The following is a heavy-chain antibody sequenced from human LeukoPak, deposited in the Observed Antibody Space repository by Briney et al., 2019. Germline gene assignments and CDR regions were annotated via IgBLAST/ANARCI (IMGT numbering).Heavy chain of an antibody. CDR2: ISSSGSTM. CDR1: GFTFSSYE. V-gene: IGHV3-48*03. J-gene: IGHJ4*02. CDR3: ASSSWHALDY. D-gene: IGHD6-13*01. Sequence: PGGSLRLSCAASGFTFSSYEMNWVRQAPGKGLEWISYISSSGSTMYYADSVKGRFTISRDNAKNSLYLQMNSLRAEDTAIYYCASSSWHALDYWGQGTLVTVSS.